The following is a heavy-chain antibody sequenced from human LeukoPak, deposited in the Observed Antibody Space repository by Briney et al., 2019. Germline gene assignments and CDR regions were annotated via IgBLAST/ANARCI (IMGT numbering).Heavy chain of an antibody. CDR3: VISYYDATGYYDY. J-gene: IGHJ4*02. Sequence: GASVKVSCKASGYTFTNYGINWVRQAPGQGLEWMGWISAYNGNTDYAQFFQGRVAMTTDTSTSTGYMELRSLRSEDTAVYYCVISYYDATGYYDYWGQGTLVSVSS. V-gene: IGHV1-18*01. CDR1: GYTFTNYG. CDR2: ISAYNGNT. D-gene: IGHD3-22*01.